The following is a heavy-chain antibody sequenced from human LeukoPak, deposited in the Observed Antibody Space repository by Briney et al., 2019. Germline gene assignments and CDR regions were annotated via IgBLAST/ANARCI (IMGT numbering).Heavy chain of an antibody. CDR1: GFTFSSYG. CDR2: IRYDGSNK. D-gene: IGHD1-1*01. V-gene: IGHV3-30*02. J-gene: IGHJ4*02. Sequence: GGSLRLSCAASGFTFSSYGMHWVRQVPGKGLEWVAFIRYDGSNKYYADSVKGRFTISRDNSKNTLYLQMNSLRAEDTAVYYCARRKGERIPFDYWGQGTLVTVSS. CDR3: ARRKGERIPFDY.